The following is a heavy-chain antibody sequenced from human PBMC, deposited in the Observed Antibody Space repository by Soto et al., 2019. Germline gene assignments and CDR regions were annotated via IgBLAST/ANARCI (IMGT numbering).Heavy chain of an antibody. D-gene: IGHD3-9*01. J-gene: IGHJ4*02. V-gene: IGHV2-5*02. CDR2: IYWDDDK. CDR1: GFSLSTSGVG. Sequence: QITLKESGPTLVKPTQTLTLTCTFSGFSLSTSGVGVGWIRQPPGKALEWLALIYWDDDKRYSPSLKSRLTIPKDTSKNQVVLTMTNMDPVDTATYYCASLTEYFDWFLYWSQGTLVTVSS. CDR3: ASLTEYFDWFLY.